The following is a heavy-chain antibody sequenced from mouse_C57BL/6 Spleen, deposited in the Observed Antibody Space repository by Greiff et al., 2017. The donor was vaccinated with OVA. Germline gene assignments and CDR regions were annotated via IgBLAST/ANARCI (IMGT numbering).Heavy chain of an antibody. J-gene: IGHJ2*01. V-gene: IGHV5-17*01. CDR3: ARPLRKTPYYFDY. CDR1: GFTFSDYG. CDR2: ISSGSSTI. Sequence: EVLLVESGGGLVKPGGSLKLSCAASGFTFSDYGMHWVRQAPEKGLEWVAYISSGSSTIYYADTVKGRFTISRDNAKNTRFLQMTSLRSEDTAMYYCARPLRKTPYYFDYWGKGTTLTVSS.